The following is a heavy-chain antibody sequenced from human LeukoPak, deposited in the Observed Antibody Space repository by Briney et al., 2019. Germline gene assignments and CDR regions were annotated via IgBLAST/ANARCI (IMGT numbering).Heavy chain of an antibody. CDR2: ISGSGSNV. CDR1: GFTFSSYS. J-gene: IGHJ3*02. CDR3: AKGRTAVAVTRSAFDI. V-gene: IGHV3-23*01. D-gene: IGHD6-19*01. Sequence: GGSLRLSCAASGFTFSSYSMNWVRQAPGKGLEWVSVISGSGSNVFYADSLKGRFTISRDSSKNTLYLQMNSLRAEDTAVYHCAKGRTAVAVTRSAFDIWGQGTTVTVSS.